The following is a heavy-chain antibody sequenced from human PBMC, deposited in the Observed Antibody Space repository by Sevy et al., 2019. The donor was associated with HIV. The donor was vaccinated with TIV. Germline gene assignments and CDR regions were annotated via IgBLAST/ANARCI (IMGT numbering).Heavy chain of an antibody. Sequence: SETLSLTCTVSGGFISSSSFYWGWIRQPPGKGLEWIGSIYYSGSTYYNPSLKSRVTISVDTSKNQFSLKLSPVTAADTAVYYCARQKLEMATRNIDYWGQGTLVTVSS. CDR2: IYYSGST. V-gene: IGHV4-39*01. D-gene: IGHD5-12*01. CDR3: ARQKLEMATRNIDY. CDR1: GGFISSSSFY. J-gene: IGHJ4*02.